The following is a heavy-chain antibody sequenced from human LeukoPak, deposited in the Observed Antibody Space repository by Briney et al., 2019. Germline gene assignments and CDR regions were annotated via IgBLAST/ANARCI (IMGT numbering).Heavy chain of an antibody. CDR1: GGTFSSYA. D-gene: IGHD3-22*01. J-gene: IGHJ3*02. Sequence: GASVKVSCKASGGTFSSYAISWVRQAPGQGLEWMGGIIPIFGTANYAQKFQGRVTITADESTSTAYMELSSLRSEDTAVYYCARVSYYDSSGYYYRTAFDIWGQGTMVTVSS. V-gene: IGHV1-69*13. CDR2: IIPIFGTA. CDR3: ARVSYYDSSGYYYRTAFDI.